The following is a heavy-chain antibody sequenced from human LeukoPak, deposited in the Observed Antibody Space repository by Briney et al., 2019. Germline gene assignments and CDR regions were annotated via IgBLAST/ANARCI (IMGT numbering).Heavy chain of an antibody. CDR2: INPNRGDT. CDR3: ATYRQVLLPFES. V-gene: IGHV1-2*02. Sequence: GASVKVSCKASGYTFTGYYIHWVRQAPGQGLEWMGWINPNRGDTNSAQKFQGRVTMTRDTSISTAYMELSSLSFDDTAVYYCATYRQVLLPFESWGQGTLVTVSS. D-gene: IGHD2-8*02. J-gene: IGHJ4*02. CDR1: GYTFTGYY.